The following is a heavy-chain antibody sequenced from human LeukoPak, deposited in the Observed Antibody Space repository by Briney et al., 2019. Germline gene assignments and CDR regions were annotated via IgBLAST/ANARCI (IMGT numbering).Heavy chain of an antibody. Sequence: PGGSLRLSCAASGFTFSSYGMNWVRQAPGKGLEWVSAISASGGSTYYADSVKGRFTISRDNSKNTLYLQMNSLRAEDTAVYYCARDHSLEPDYDYVWGSYRYTSSGWFDPWGQGTLVTVSS. J-gene: IGHJ5*02. V-gene: IGHV3-23*01. CDR1: GFTFSSYG. CDR2: ISASGGST. CDR3: ARDHSLEPDYDYVWGSYRYTSSGWFDP. D-gene: IGHD3-16*02.